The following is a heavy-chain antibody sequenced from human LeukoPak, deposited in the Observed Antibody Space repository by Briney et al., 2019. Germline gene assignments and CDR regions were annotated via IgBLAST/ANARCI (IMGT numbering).Heavy chain of an antibody. D-gene: IGHD4-17*01. J-gene: IGHJ4*02. CDR2: IRKKAYGGTT. CDR3: ARGLHDYGDSNYYFDQ. Sequence: GGSLRLSCTAFGFTFGDDGWSWFRQAPGKGLEWICFIRKKAYGGTTEYAASVRGRFTISRDDAKSIAYLQMNFLNTEDTALYYCARGLHDYGDSNYYFDQWGQGTLVTVSS. V-gene: IGHV3-49*03. CDR1: GFTFGDDG.